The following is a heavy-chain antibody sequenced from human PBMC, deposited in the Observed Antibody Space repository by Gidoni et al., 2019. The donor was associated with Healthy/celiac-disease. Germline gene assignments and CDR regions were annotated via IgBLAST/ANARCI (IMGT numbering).Heavy chain of an antibody. D-gene: IGHD3-3*01. CDR3: TTGDYDFWSGYYSSFYY. Sequence: SWVRQAPGKGLEWVGRIKSKTDGGTTDYAAPVKGRFTISRDDSKNTLYLQMNSLKTEDTAVYYCTTGDYDFWSGYYSSFYYWGQGTLVTVSS. J-gene: IGHJ4*02. CDR2: IKSKTDGGTT. V-gene: IGHV3-15*01.